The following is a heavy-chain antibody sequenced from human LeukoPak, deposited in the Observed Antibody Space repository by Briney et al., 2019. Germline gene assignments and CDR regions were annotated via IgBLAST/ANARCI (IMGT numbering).Heavy chain of an antibody. V-gene: IGHV3-23*01. CDR2: ITATSSST. CDR1: GFTFSSYG. J-gene: IGHJ4*02. D-gene: IGHD3-16*02. Sequence: GGSLRLSCAASGFTFSSYGMSWVRQAPGKGLEWVLAITATSSSTHDADSVQGRFTISRDNSKNTLYLQMNSLRPEDTAIYYCAKSRLRLGELSSPTNFWGQGTLVTVSS. CDR3: AKSRLRLGELSSPTNF.